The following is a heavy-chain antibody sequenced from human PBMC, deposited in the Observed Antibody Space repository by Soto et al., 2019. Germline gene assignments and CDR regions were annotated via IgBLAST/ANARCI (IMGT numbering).Heavy chain of an antibody. D-gene: IGHD3-10*01. J-gene: IGHJ6*03. V-gene: IGHV3-21*01. CDR3: ARELLDYYYMDV. CDR1: TYS. CDR2: ISSSSSYI. Sequence: TYSMNWVRQAPGKGLEWVSSISSSSSYIYYADSVKGRFTISRDNAKNSLYLQMNSLRAEDTAVYYCARELLDYYYMDVWGKGTTVTVSS.